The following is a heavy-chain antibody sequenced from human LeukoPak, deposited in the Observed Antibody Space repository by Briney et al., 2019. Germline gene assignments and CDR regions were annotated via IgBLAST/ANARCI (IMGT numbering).Heavy chain of an antibody. D-gene: IGHD2-2*01. J-gene: IGHJ5*02. V-gene: IGHV3-48*01. CDR2: ISSSSSTK. CDR1: GFTFSTYS. CDR3: ARLTLGCSSHSCYA. Sequence: PGGSLRPSCAASGFTFSTYSMNWVRQAPGKGLEWVSYISSSSSTKYYADSVKGRFTISRDNAKNSLYLHMNSLRGEDTAVYYCARLTLGCSSHSCYAWGQGTLVTVSS.